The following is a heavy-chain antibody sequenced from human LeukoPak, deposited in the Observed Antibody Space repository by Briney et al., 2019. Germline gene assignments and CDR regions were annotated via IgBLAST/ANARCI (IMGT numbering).Heavy chain of an antibody. V-gene: IGHV1-8*02. J-gene: IGHJ4*02. D-gene: IGHD3-22*01. CDR3: VRSGYEEYYFDY. CDR1: GYTFTSYD. Sequence: GASVKVSCKASGYTFTSYDINWVRQAPGQGLEWMGWMNPNSGNTGYAQKFQGRVTMTRNTSVSTAYMELSGLRSEDTAVYYCVRSGYEEYYFDYWGQGALVTVSS. CDR2: MNPNSGNT.